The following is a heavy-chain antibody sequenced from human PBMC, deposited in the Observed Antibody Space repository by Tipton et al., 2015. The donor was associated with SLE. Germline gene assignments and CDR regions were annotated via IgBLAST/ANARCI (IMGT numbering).Heavy chain of an antibody. Sequence: GSLRLSCAASGFTFSSYGMHWVRQAPGKGLEWVSVIYSGGSTYYADSVKGRFTISRDNSKNTLYLQMNSLRAEDTAVYYCASALEWPRSGAFDIWDQGTMVTVSS. CDR3: ASALEWPRSGAFDI. CDR1: GFTFSSYG. V-gene: IGHV3-NL1*01. D-gene: IGHD3-3*01. CDR2: IYSGGST. J-gene: IGHJ3*02.